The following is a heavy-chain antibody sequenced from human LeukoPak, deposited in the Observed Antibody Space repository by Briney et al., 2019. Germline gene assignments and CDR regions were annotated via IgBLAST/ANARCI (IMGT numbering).Heavy chain of an antibody. D-gene: IGHD6-19*01. V-gene: IGHV4-59*08. Sequence: SETLSPTCTVSGGSISSYYWSWIRQPPGKGLEWIGYISYSGSTNYNPSLKSRVTISVDTSKNQFSLKLSSVTAADTAVYYCARHRIAVAGRFDYWGQGTLVTVSS. J-gene: IGHJ4*02. CDR2: ISYSGST. CDR1: GGSISSYY. CDR3: ARHRIAVAGRFDY.